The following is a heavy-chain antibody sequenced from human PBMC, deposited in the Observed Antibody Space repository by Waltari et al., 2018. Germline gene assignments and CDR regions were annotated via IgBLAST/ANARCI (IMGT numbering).Heavy chain of an antibody. V-gene: IGHV4-59*11. Sequence: QVQLQESGPGLVTPSETLSLICSFPGDTTSNHYWIWIRQPPGKGLEWLGQIYNTGGTKYNPSLKSRVTMSLDTSKNQFSLKLSSVTAADTAVYYCARGMDYGDRRNFFDYWGQGTLVSVSS. CDR1: GDTTSNHY. CDR3: ARGMDYGDRRNFFDY. CDR2: IYNTGGT. D-gene: IGHD4-17*01. J-gene: IGHJ4*02.